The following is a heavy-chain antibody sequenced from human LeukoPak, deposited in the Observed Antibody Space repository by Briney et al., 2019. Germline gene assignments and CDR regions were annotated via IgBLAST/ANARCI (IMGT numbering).Heavy chain of an antibody. CDR2: ISYDGSNK. CDR1: GFTFSSYG. CDR3: ARGSLRGIAVAGRAAFDY. J-gene: IGHJ4*02. D-gene: IGHD6-19*01. V-gene: IGHV3-30*03. Sequence: GGSLRLSCAASGFTFSSYGMHWVRQAPGKGLEWVAVISYDGSNKYYADSVKGRFTISRDNSKNTLYLQMNSLRAEDTAVYYCARGSLRGIAVAGRAAFDYWGQGTLVTVSS.